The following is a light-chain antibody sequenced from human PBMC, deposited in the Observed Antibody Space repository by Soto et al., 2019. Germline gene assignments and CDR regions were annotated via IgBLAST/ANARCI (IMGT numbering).Light chain of an antibody. J-gene: IGKJ2*01. CDR3: QQYGSSPPHT. V-gene: IGKV3-20*01. CDR1: QSVSSSF. Sequence: LTQSPSSLSASVGDRVTITCRASQSVSSSFIAWYQHKPGQAPRLLIYGASSRATGIPDRFSGSGSGTDFTLTISRLEPEDFAVYFCQQYGSSPPHTFGQGTKVEIK. CDR2: GAS.